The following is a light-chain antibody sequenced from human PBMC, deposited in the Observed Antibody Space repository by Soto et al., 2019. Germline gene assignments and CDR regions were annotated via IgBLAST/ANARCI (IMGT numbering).Light chain of an antibody. Sequence: QSVLTQPPSASGSPGQSVTISCTGTSSDVGRYNYVSWYQQHPGKTPKLIIYEVTKRPSGVPDRFSASKSGNTASLTVSGLQAEDEADYYCSSHAGSNSFYVFGTGTKV. V-gene: IGLV2-8*01. J-gene: IGLJ1*01. CDR1: SSDVGRYNY. CDR2: EVT. CDR3: SSHAGSNSFYV.